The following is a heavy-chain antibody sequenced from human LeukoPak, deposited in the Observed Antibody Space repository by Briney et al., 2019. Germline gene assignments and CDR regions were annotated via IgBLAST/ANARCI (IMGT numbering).Heavy chain of an antibody. D-gene: IGHD3-9*01. CDR2: INPSGGST. J-gene: IGHJ4*02. V-gene: IGHV1-46*01. Sequence: ASVKVSCKASGYTFTSYYMDGVRQAPGQGREWMGIINPSGGSTSYAQKFQGRVTMTRDTSTSTVYMELSSLRSEDTAVYYCASAPRYDIRGFDYWGQGTLVTVSS. CDR1: GYTFTSYY. CDR3: ASAPRYDIRGFDY.